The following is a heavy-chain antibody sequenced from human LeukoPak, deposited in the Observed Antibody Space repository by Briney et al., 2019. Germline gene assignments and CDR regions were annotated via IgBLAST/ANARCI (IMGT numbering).Heavy chain of an antibody. D-gene: IGHD6-19*01. V-gene: IGHV3-9*01. Sequence: GRSLRLSCAASGFTFDDYAMHWVRQAPGKGLEWVSGISSDESITSYADFVKGRFTISRDNAKNTLFLQMNGLRAEDTAVYYCARVSLSSGCLSNWGQGTLVTVSS. CDR1: GFTFDDYA. J-gene: IGHJ4*02. CDR2: ISSDESIT. CDR3: ARVSLSSGCLSN.